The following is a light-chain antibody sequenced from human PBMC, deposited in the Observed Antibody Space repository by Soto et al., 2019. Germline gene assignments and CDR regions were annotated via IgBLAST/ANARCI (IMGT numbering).Light chain of an antibody. Sequence: DIQMTQSPSSLSASAGDRVTITCRASQDISKFLAWYQQKPGKVPRLLIYATSTLDSGVPSRFSGSGTGTDFTLTISSLQPEDVATYYCQNYKSAPLTFGQGTNVETK. J-gene: IGKJ1*01. CDR1: QDISKF. V-gene: IGKV1-27*01. CDR2: ATS. CDR3: QNYKSAPLT.